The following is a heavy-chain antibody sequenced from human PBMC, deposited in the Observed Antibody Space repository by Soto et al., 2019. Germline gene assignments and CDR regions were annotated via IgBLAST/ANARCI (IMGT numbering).Heavy chain of an antibody. CDR2: INHSGST. J-gene: IGHJ4*02. D-gene: IGHD4-17*01. CDR1: GGSFSGYY. Sequence: QVQLQQWGAGLLKPSETLSLTCAVYGGSFSGYYWSWIRQPPRKGLEWIGEINHSGSTNYNPSLKSRVTISVDTSKNQFSLKLSSVTAADTAVYYCARGLDDYGDYVAYWGQGTLVTVSS. V-gene: IGHV4-34*01. CDR3: ARGLDDYGDYVAY.